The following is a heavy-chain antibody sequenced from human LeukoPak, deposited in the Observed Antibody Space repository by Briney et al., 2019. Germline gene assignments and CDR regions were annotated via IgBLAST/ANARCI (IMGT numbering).Heavy chain of an antibody. CDR3: GRYGTDVVVPAAIRGVFGY. Sequence: PGGSLRLSCAASGFTFNSRWMTWVRQAPGKGLEWVSAISGSGGSTYYADSVEGRFTISRDNSKNTLYLQMDSLRAEDTAVYYCGRYGTDVVVPAAIRGVFGYWGQGTLVTVSS. CDR2: ISGSGGST. D-gene: IGHD2-2*02. J-gene: IGHJ4*02. V-gene: IGHV3-23*01. CDR1: GFTFNSRW.